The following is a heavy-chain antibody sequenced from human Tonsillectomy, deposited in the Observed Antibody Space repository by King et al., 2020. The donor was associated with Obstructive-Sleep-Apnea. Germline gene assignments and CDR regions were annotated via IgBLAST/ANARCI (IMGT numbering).Heavy chain of an antibody. CDR1: GFTFSDSH. Sequence: VQLVESGGGLVKPGGSLRLSCVASGFTFSDSHMTWVRQAPGKGLEWISFITNTGRNIYYADSVKGRFTVSRDNARNSLSLQMNSLVVEDTAVYFCARVSGIRLLLYWYFDLWGRGTLVTVSS. CDR2: ITNTGRNI. D-gene: IGHD2-15*01. V-gene: IGHV3-11*01. CDR3: ARVSGIRLLLYWYFDL. J-gene: IGHJ2*01.